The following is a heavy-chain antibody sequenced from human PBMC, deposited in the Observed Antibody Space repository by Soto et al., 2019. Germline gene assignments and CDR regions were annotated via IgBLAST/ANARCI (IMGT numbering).Heavy chain of an antibody. J-gene: IGHJ4*02. V-gene: IGHV4-34*01. CDR1: GGSFSGYY. CDR3: ARVARDGYNYGLDY. Sequence: SETLSLTCAVYGGSFSGYYWSWIRQPPGKGLEWIGEINHSGSTNYNPSLKSRVTISVDTSKNQFSLKLSSVTAADTAVYYCARVARDGYNYGLDYWGQGTLVTVSS. D-gene: IGHD5-12*01. CDR2: INHSGST.